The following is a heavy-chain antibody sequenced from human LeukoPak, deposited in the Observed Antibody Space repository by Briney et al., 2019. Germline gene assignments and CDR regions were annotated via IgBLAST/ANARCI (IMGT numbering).Heavy chain of an antibody. J-gene: IGHJ4*02. Sequence: GASVKVSCKASGGTFSSYAISWVRQAPGQGLEWMGGIIPIFGTANYAQKFQGRVTITTDESTSTAYMELSSLRSEDTAVYYCASQDINYYDSSGYYLNLRYWGQGTLVTVSS. CDR2: IIPIFGTA. D-gene: IGHD3-22*01. CDR3: ASQDINYYDSSGYYLNLRY. V-gene: IGHV1-69*05. CDR1: GGTFSSYA.